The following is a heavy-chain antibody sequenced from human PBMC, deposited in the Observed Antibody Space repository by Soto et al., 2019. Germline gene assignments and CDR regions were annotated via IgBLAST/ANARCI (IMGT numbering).Heavy chain of an antibody. J-gene: IGHJ5*02. CDR1: GGSISSSSYY. D-gene: IGHD3-10*01. V-gene: IGHV4-39*01. Sequence: PSETLSLTCTVSGGSISSSSYYWGWIRQPPGKGLEWIGSIYYSGSTYYNPSLKSRVTISVDTSKNQFSLKLSSVTAADTAVYYCARHSGLLLFGELLSRGPYNWFDPWSQGTLVTVSS. CDR2: IYYSGST. CDR3: ARHSGLLLFGELLSRGPYNWFDP.